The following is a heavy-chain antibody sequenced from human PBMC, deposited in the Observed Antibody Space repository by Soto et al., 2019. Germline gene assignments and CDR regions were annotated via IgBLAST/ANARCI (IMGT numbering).Heavy chain of an antibody. CDR2: ISTSGGRP. D-gene: IGHD3-16*02. J-gene: IGHJ4*02. V-gene: IGHV3-23*01. CDR3: AKDPDRYDYVWGTYRYIDH. Sequence: EVQLLESGGGLVQPGGSLRLSCTASGITFSNYAMSWVRLAPRKGLEWVSTISTSGGRPYYADSVKGRFTISRDNSKNTRYMQMNSLRAEDTAVYYCAKDPDRYDYVWGTYRYIDHWGQGTLVTVSS. CDR1: GITFSNYA.